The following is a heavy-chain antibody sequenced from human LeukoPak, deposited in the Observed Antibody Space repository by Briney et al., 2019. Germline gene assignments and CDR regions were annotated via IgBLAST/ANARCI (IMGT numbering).Heavy chain of an antibody. CDR2: ITPIFGIA. J-gene: IGHJ5*02. D-gene: IGHD3-9*01. CDR1: GGTFSSYA. CDR3: ASSPYYDILTGYYAT. V-gene: IGHV1-69*04. Sequence: SVKVSCKASGGTFSSYAISWVRQAPGQGLEWMGRITPIFGIANYAQKFQGRVTITADKSTSTAYMELSSLRSEDTAVYYCASSPYYDILTGYYATWGQGTLVTVSS.